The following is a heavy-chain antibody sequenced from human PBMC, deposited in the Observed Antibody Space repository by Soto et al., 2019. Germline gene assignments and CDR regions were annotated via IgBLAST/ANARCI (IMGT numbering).Heavy chain of an antibody. CDR1: GFTFEDYA. CDR3: AKGARSGWPWYFEL. CDR2: ISWNSGAI. J-gene: IGHJ2*01. V-gene: IGHV3-9*01. D-gene: IGHD6-19*01. Sequence: EVQPVESGGGLIQPGRSLRLSCAVSGFTFEDYAMIWVRQVPGKGLECVSSISWNSGAIDYAASVKGRFTISRDNAKKSLYLEMNSLRVEDTALYYCAKGARSGWPWYFELWGRGTLVTVSS.